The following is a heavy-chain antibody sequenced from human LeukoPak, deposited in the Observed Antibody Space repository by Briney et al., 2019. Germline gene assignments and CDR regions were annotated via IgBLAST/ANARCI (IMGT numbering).Heavy chain of an antibody. J-gene: IGHJ4*02. D-gene: IGHD3-22*01. CDR1: GFTFSSYA. CDR2: IRGDDGST. V-gene: IGHV3-23*01. Sequence: PGGSLRLSCAASGFTFSSYAMSWVRQAPGKGLEWVSGIRGDDGSTDYADSVKGRFTISRDNAKNLLYLQMNSLRAEDTAVYYCARDPHEYYYDSSGYLEGPFDYWGQGTLVTVSS. CDR3: ARDPHEYYYDSSGYLEGPFDY.